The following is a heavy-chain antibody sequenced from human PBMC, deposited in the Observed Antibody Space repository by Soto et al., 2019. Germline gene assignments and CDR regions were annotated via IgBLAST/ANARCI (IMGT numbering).Heavy chain of an antibody. D-gene: IGHD6-19*01. V-gene: IGHV3-48*03. CDR2: ISESGSSM. J-gene: IGHJ6*02. CDR3: ARDQEVHDSRGHKIRAMDV. CDR1: GFPFSRYE. Sequence: PGGSLRLSCAASGFPFSRYEMNWVRQAPGKGLEWISYISESGSSMYYADAVKGRFAISRDNAKNSLYLQMNSLRIADTAVYYCARDQEVHDSRGHKIRAMDVWGQGTTVTGSS.